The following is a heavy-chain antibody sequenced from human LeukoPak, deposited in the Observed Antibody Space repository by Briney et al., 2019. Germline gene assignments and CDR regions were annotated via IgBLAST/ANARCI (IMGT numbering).Heavy chain of an antibody. J-gene: IGHJ4*02. Sequence: TSSETLSLTCTVSGVSISNYYWSWIRQPAGKGLEWIGRIYTSGSTNYNPSLKSRVTISVDRSKNQFSLKLSSVTAADTAVCYCASSGGNSDFDYWGQGTLVTVSS. CDR3: ASSGGNSDFDY. V-gene: IGHV4-4*07. D-gene: IGHD4-23*01. CDR1: GVSISNYY. CDR2: IYTSGST.